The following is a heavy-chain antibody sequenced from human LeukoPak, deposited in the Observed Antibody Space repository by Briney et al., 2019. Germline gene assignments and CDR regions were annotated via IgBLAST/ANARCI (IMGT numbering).Heavy chain of an antibody. V-gene: IGHV1-18*01. D-gene: IGHD3-10*01. CDR3: ARGQAGYYNDYYMDI. J-gene: IGHJ6*03. CDR2: ISAYNGNT. CDR1: GYTFNSYG. Sequence: ASVKVSCKASGYTFNSYGISWVRQAPGQGLEWMGWISAYNGNTNYAQRPQGRVTMTTDTSTSTAYMELRSLRSDDTAIYYCARGQAGYYNDYYMDIWGKGTTVTVSS.